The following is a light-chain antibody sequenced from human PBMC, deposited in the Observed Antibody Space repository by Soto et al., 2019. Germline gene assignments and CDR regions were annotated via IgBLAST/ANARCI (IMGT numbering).Light chain of an antibody. Sequence: QSALTQPASVSGSPGQSITISCTGTFSDVGSYNLVSWYQQHPGKAPKLMIYEDTKRPSGVSNRFSGSKSGYTASLTISGLQVGDGGDYYCCSYAGSSTVVFGGGTKLTVL. V-gene: IGLV2-23*01. CDR3: CSYAGSSTVV. CDR1: FSDVGSYNL. CDR2: EDT. J-gene: IGLJ2*01.